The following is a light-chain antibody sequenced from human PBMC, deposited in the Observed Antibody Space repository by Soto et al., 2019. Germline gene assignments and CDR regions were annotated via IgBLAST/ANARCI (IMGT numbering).Light chain of an antibody. CDR3: ATWDSGLSGVV. CDR1: SSNVGNNH. J-gene: IGLJ2*01. CDR2: DSN. Sequence: QSVLTQPPSVSAAPGQKVTISCSGGSSNVGNNHVSWYQQLPGTAPKVLIRDSNVRLSGIPDRFSGSKSGTSATLGISGLQTGDEADYYCATWDSGLSGVVFGGGTKVTVL. V-gene: IGLV1-51*01.